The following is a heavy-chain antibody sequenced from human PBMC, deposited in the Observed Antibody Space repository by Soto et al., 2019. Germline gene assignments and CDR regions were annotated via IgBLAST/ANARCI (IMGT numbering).Heavy chain of an antibody. CDR3: ARHTPAISISDH. CDR2: IYYSGST. V-gene: IGHV4-39*01. D-gene: IGHD2-15*01. J-gene: IGHJ1*01. CDR1: GGSISTSSYY. Sequence: SETLSLTCTVSGGSISTSSYYRGWIRQPPGKGLEWIGSIYYSGSTYYNPSLKSRVTISVDTSKNQFSLKLSSVTAADTAVYYCARHTPAISISDHWGQG.